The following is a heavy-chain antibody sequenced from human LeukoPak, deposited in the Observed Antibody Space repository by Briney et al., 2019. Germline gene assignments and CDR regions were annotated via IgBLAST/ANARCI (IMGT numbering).Heavy chain of an antibody. CDR3: AKGSRWEPWFFFEF. Sequence: GGSLRLSCAASGFTFSSYAMSWVRQAPGKGLEWVSAISGSGGSTYYADSVKGRFTISRDNSKNTLYLQMNSLRAEDTAVYYWAKGSRWEPWFFFEFWGQGTLVTVSS. J-gene: IGHJ4*02. CDR1: GFTFSSYA. CDR2: ISGSGGST. V-gene: IGHV3-23*01. D-gene: IGHD6-13*01.